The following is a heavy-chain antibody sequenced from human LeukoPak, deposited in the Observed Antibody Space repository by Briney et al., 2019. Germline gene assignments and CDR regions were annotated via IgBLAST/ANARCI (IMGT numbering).Heavy chain of an antibody. V-gene: IGHV1-18*01. Sequence: GASVKVSCKASGYTFTSYGISWVRQAPGQGLEWMGWISAYNGNTNYAQKLQGRITMTTDTSTNTAYMELRSLRSDDTAVYYCARDLGVAVAGLGGYWGQGTLVTVSS. D-gene: IGHD6-19*01. J-gene: IGHJ4*02. CDR2: ISAYNGNT. CDR3: ARDLGVAVAGLGGY. CDR1: GYTFTSYG.